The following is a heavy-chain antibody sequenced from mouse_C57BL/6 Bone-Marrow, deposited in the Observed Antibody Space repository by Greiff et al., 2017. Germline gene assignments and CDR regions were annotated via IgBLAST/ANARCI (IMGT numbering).Heavy chain of an antibody. CDR2: INPSSGYT. CDR3: ASRGRGAWFAY. Sequence: QVQLQQSGAELARPGASVTMSCKASGYTFTSYTMHWVKQRPGQGLEWIGYINPSSGYTKYNQKFKDKATLTADKSSSTAYMQLSSLTSEDSAVXYGASRGRGAWFAYWGKGTLVTVSA. D-gene: IGHD4-1*01. J-gene: IGHJ3*01. V-gene: IGHV1-4*01. CDR1: GYTFTSYT.